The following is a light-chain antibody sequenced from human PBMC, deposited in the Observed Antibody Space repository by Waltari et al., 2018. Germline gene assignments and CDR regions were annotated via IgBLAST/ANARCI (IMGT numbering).Light chain of an antibody. CDR2: NVI. J-gene: IGLJ3*02. V-gene: IGLV2-11*02. CDR1: NSDVGAYTF. Sequence: QSALTQPRSVSGTPGQSVTIPCTGTNSDVGAYTFVSWYQQHPGKAPKLIIYNVIERPSGVPDRFSGSKSGTTGSLTISGLQPEDEADYYCCSYGGSYNWVFGGGTKVTVL. CDR3: CSYGGSYNWV.